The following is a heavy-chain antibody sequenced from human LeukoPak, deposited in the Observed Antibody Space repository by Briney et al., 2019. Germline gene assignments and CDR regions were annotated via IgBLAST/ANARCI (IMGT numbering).Heavy chain of an antibody. Sequence: GGSLRLSCAASGFTFSSYGMSWVRQAPGKGLEWVSVIYSGASINYADSVKGRFTISRDSSKNTLYLQMNSLRAEDTAVYYCAKVDFGGNYYFEYWGQGTLVTVSS. J-gene: IGHJ4*02. V-gene: IGHV3-53*01. CDR1: GFTFSSYG. CDR2: IYSGASI. CDR3: AKVDFGGNYYFEY. D-gene: IGHD4-23*01.